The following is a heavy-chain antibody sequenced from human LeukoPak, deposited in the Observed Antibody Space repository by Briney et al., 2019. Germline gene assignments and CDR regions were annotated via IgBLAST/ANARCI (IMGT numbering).Heavy chain of an antibody. J-gene: IGHJ3*02. V-gene: IGHV3-33*01. D-gene: IGHD3-10*01. CDR3: ARDPGDYYGSGSSDAFDI. CDR2: IWYDGSNK. Sequence: PGGSPTLSCAASGFTFSSYGMHWVRQAAGKGLEWVAVIWYDGSNKYYADSVKGRFTISRDNSKNTLYLQMNSLRAEDTAVYYCARDPGDYYGSGSSDAFDIWGQGTMVTVSS. CDR1: GFTFSSYG.